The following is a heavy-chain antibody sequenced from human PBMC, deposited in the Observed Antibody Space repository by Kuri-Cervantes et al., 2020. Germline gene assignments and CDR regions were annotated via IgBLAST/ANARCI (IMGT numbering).Heavy chain of an antibody. CDR2: ISAYNGNT. J-gene: IGHJ4*02. D-gene: IGHD3/OR15-3a*01. CDR3: ARRYLDGGADY. CDR1: GYTFTSYG. V-gene: IGHV1-18*01. Sequence: ASVKVSCKASGYTFTSYGISWVRQAPGQGLEWMGWISAYNGNTNYAQKLQGRVTMTRDTSISTAYMELSRLRSDDTAVYYCARRYLDGGADYWGQGTLVTVSS.